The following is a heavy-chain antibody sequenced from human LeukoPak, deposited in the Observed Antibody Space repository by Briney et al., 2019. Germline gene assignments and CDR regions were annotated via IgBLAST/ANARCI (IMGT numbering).Heavy chain of an antibody. CDR1: GFTFSSYA. D-gene: IGHD2-15*01. Sequence: GGSLRLSCAASGFTFSSYAMSWVRQAPGKGLEWVSAISGSGGSTYYADSVKGRFTISRDNSKNTLYLQMNSLRAEDTAVYYCAKYGLGYCSGGSCYSAAGLFDYWGQGTLVTVSS. CDR3: AKYGLGYCSGGSCYSAAGLFDY. J-gene: IGHJ4*02. CDR2: ISGSGGST. V-gene: IGHV3-23*01.